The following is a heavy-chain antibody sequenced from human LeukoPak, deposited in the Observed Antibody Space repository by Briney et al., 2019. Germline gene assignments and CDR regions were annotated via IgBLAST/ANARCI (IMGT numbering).Heavy chain of an antibody. V-gene: IGHV1-24*01. J-gene: IGHJ4*02. D-gene: IGHD1-26*01. CDR3: ATGLGGSYPLDY. Sequence: ASVKVSCKASGYTFTGYYMHWVRQAPGKGLEWMGGFDPEDGETIYAQKFQGRVTMTEDTSTDTAYMELSSLRSEDTAVYYCATGLGGSYPLDYWGQGTLVTVSS. CDR1: GYTFTGYY. CDR2: FDPEDGET.